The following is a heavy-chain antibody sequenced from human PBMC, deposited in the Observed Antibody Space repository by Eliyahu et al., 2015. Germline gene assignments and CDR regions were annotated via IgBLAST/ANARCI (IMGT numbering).Heavy chain of an antibody. CDR2: ISSSSSYI. Sequence: EVQLVESGGGLVKPGGSLRLSCAASGFTFSSYSMNWVRQAPGKGLEWVSSISSSSSYIYYADSVKGRFTISRDNAKNSLYLQMNSLRAEDTAVYYCARGGHGDYPVPSFWGQGTLVTVSS. J-gene: IGHJ4*02. V-gene: IGHV3-21*01. CDR3: ARGGHGDYPVPSF. CDR1: GFTFSSYS. D-gene: IGHD4-17*01.